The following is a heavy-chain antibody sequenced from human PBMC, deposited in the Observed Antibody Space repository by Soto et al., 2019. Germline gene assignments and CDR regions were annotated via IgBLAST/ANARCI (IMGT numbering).Heavy chain of an antibody. V-gene: IGHV3-30*18. CDR3: AKDYFFGHCSSDYFHY. CDR1: GFTFSNYG. D-gene: IGHD2-21*01. CDR2: ISRDGSVR. J-gene: IGHJ4*02. Sequence: QVELVESGGGVVQPGRSLRLSCAASGFTFSNYGIHWVRQTSGNGLEWVAVISRDGSVRYYADSVKGRFNISRDNSKNILYLQVNNLRPENTAAYYCAKDYFFGHCSSDYFHYWGQGALVTVFS.